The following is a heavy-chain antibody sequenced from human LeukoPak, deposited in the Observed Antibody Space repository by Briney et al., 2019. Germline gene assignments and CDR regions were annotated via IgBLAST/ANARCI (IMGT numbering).Heavy chain of an antibody. J-gene: IGHJ4*02. CDR2: IDNRGINT. V-gene: IGHV3-23*05. Sequence: GWSLRLSCPASGSTFSNFGMSWVRQAPGKGLEWVSTIDNRGINTYYTDSVKGRFTISRDNSKSTLFLQMNSLRAEDTAVYYCAHRSELLSYYFDYWGPGTLVTVSS. D-gene: IGHD2/OR15-2a*01. CDR1: GSTFSNFG. CDR3: AHRSELLSYYFDY.